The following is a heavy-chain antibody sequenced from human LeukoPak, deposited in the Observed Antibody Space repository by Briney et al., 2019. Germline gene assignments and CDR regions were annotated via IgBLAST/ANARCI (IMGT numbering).Heavy chain of an antibody. D-gene: IGHD6-13*01. CDR1: GFSFDDYG. CDR2: ISWNGGNI. CDR3: AKGPGLGAGKRYLDL. Sequence: GGSLRLSCVASGFSFDDYGMFWVRQTPGKGLEWVSGISWNGGNIGYADSVKGRFTISRDNAKNSLSLQMNSLKPEDTALYYCAKGPGLGAGKRYLDLWGRGTLVIVSS. J-gene: IGHJ2*01. V-gene: IGHV3-9*01.